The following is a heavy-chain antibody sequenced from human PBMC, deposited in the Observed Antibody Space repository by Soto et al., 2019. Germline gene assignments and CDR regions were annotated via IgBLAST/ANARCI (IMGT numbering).Heavy chain of an antibody. CDR2: IIPLFGTP. CDR3: ASKAACGGDCYAFDS. D-gene: IGHD2-21*02. Sequence: QVQLVQSGPEVKKPGSSVKISCKASGGTFSSNTINWVRQAAGQGLEWMGGIIPLFGTPNYPEKFQGRVTITADKSTNTEYLELSGLRSEDTAVYYCASKAACGGDCYAFDSWGQGTLVTVS. CDR1: GGTFSSNT. J-gene: IGHJ4*02. V-gene: IGHV1-69*06.